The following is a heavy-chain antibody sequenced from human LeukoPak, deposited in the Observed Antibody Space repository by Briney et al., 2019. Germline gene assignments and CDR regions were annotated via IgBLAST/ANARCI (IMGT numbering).Heavy chain of an antibody. Sequence: PGGSLRLSCAASGFTLSSYAMSWVRQAPGRGLEWVSSISGSGGSTYYADSVKGRFTISRDNSKNTLYLQMNSLRAEDTAAYYCAKGSRAQGYYFDFWGQGTLVTVSS. V-gene: IGHV3-23*01. CDR1: GFTLSSYA. CDR2: ISGSGGST. J-gene: IGHJ4*02. D-gene: IGHD3-10*01. CDR3: AKGSRAQGYYFDF.